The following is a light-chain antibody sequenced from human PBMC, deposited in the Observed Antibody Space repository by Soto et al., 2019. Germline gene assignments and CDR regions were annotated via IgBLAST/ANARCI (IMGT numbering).Light chain of an antibody. Sequence: QSVLTQPPSVSAAPGQKVTISCSGSSSNIGNNYVSWYQQLPGTAPKLLIYDNNKRPPGIPDRVSGSKSGTSATLGITGLQTGDEADYYCGTWDSSLSAVVFGGGTKLTVL. J-gene: IGLJ2*01. V-gene: IGLV1-51*01. CDR2: DNN. CDR1: SSNIGNNY. CDR3: GTWDSSLSAVV.